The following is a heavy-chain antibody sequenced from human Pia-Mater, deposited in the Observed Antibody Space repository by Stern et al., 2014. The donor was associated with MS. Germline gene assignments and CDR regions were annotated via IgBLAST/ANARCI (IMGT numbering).Heavy chain of an antibody. CDR2: IDPGDSDT. V-gene: IGHV5-51*01. J-gene: IGHJ4*02. Sequence: EVQLVQPGTEVRKPGESLKISCKGSGYNFNIYWIAWVRQMPGKGLEWMGIIDPGDSDTRSSPSFQGHVTFSGDKSISTAYLHLSGLNASDTAMYYCARQTTGWYSDYWGQGTLVAVSS. CDR1: GYNFNIYW. CDR3: ARQTTGWYSDY. D-gene: IGHD6-19*01.